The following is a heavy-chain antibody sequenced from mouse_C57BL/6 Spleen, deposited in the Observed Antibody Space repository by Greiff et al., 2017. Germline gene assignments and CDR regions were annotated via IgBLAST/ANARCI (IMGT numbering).Heavy chain of an antibody. D-gene: IGHD2-5*01. V-gene: IGHV1-26*01. J-gene: IGHJ4*01. Sequence: VQLQQSGPELVKPGASVKISCKASGYTFTDYYMNWVKQSHGKSLEWIGDSNPNNGGTSYNQKFKGKATLTVDKSSSTAYMELRSLTSEDSAVSYCAGGGSNFYAMDYWGQGTSVTVSS. CDR2: SNPNNGGT. CDR3: AGGGSNFYAMDY. CDR1: GYTFTDYY.